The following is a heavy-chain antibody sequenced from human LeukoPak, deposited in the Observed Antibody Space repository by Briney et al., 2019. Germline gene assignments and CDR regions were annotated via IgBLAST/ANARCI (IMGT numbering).Heavy chain of an antibody. Sequence: ASVKVSCKASGYTFTSYDINWVRQATGQGLEWMGWMNPNSGNTGYAQKFQGRVTMTRNTSISTAYMELSSLRSEDTAVYYCARSPGGSGSYSLIYWGQGTLVTVSS. CDR3: ARSPGGSGSYSLIY. V-gene: IGHV1-8*01. CDR2: MNPNSGNT. J-gene: IGHJ4*02. CDR1: GYTFTSYD. D-gene: IGHD3-10*01.